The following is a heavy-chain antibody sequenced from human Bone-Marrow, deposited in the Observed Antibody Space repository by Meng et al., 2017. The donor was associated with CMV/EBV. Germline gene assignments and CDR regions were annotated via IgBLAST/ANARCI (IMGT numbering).Heavy chain of an antibody. Sequence: GGSLRLSCAASGFTFSGSTIYWVRQASGKGLEWVGRIRTKANNFATEYAASVKGRFTCSRDDSKSTAYLQINSLKTEDTAVYYCARAPYSYEFWSGYYTPSWFDPWGQGTLVTVSS. CDR2: IRTKANNFAT. CDR3: ARAPYSYEFWSGYYTPSWFDP. V-gene: IGHV3-73*01. J-gene: IGHJ5*02. CDR1: GFTFSGST. D-gene: IGHD3-3*01.